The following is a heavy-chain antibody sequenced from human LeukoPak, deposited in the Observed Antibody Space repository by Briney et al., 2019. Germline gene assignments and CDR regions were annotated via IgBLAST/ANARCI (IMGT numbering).Heavy chain of an antibody. V-gene: IGHV1-8*03. Sequence: VASVKVSCKASGYTFTSYDTNWVRQATGQGLEWMGWMNPNSGNTGYAQKFQGRVTITRNTSISTAYMELSRLRSDDTAVYYCASLDSGIAARPFDYWGQGTLVTVSS. J-gene: IGHJ4*02. CDR1: GYTFTSYD. CDR3: ASLDSGIAARPFDY. D-gene: IGHD6-6*01. CDR2: MNPNSGNT.